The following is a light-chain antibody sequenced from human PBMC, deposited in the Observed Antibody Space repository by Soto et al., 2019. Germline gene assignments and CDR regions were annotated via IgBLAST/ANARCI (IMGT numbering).Light chain of an antibody. V-gene: IGLV2-11*01. Sequence: QSALTQPRSVSGSPGQSVTISCTGTSSDVGGYNYVSWYQQHPGKAPKLMIYDVSKRPSGVPDRFSGSKSGNTASLTISGLQAEDEADYFCCSYGGSYTNVVFGGGTKLTVL. CDR2: DVS. J-gene: IGLJ2*01. CDR3: CSYGGSYTNVV. CDR1: SSDVGGYNY.